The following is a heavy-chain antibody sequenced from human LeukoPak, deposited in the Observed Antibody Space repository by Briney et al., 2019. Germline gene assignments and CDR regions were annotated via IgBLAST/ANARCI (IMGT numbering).Heavy chain of an antibody. CDR3: AKVPAVAGKKNWFDP. J-gene: IGHJ5*02. V-gene: IGHV3-7*01. CDR1: GFTFSSYW. CDR2: IKQDGSEK. Sequence: GGSLRLSCAASGFTFSSYWMSWVRQAPGKGLEWVANIKQDGSEKYYVDSVKGRFTISRDNAKNSLSLQMNSLRAEDTAVYYCAKVPAVAGKKNWFDPWGLGTLVTVSS. D-gene: IGHD6-19*01.